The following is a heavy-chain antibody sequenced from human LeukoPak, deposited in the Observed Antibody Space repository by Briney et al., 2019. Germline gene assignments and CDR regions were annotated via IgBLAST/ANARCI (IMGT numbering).Heavy chain of an antibody. Sequence: SETLSLTCTVSGGSISSSSYYWGWIRQPPGKGLEWIGSIYYSGSTYYNPSLKSRVTISVDTSKNQFSLELSSVTAADTAVYYCARSGYSYGYWFDPWGQGTLVTVSS. V-gene: IGHV4-39*01. CDR2: IYYSGST. CDR1: GGSISSSSYY. D-gene: IGHD5-18*01. CDR3: ARSGYSYGYWFDP. J-gene: IGHJ5*02.